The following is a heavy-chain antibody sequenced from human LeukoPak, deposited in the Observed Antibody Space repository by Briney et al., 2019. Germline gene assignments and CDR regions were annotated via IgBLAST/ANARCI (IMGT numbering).Heavy chain of an antibody. CDR2: INHSGST. CDR3: ARVPYCSSTSCYGFDY. CDR1: GGSFSGYY. Sequence: SETLSLTCAVYGGSFSGYYWSWIRQPPGKGLEWIGEINHSGSTNYNPSLKSRVTISVDTSKNQFSLKLSSVTAADTAVYYCARVPYCSSTSCYGFDYWGQGALVTVSP. D-gene: IGHD2-2*01. V-gene: IGHV4-34*01. J-gene: IGHJ4*02.